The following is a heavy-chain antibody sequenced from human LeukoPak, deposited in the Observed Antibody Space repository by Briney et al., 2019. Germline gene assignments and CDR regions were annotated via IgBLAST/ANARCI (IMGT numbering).Heavy chain of an antibody. D-gene: IGHD6-13*01. CDR3: ARDLATRAAAGH. Sequence: GASVKVSCKASGYTFTSYYMHWVRQAPEQGLEWMGIINPSGGSTSYAQKFQGRVTMTRDTSTSTVYMELSSLRSEDTAVYYCARDLATRAAAGHWSQGTLVTVSS. CDR1: GYTFTSYY. J-gene: IGHJ4*02. CDR2: INPSGGST. V-gene: IGHV1-46*01.